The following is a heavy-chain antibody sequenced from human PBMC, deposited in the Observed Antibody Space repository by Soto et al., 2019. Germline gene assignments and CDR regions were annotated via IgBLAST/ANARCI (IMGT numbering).Heavy chain of an antibody. D-gene: IGHD3-9*01. V-gene: IGHV4-61*01. CDR2: IYYSGST. J-gene: IGHJ6*02. Sequence: PSETLSLTCTVSGGSVSSGSYYWSWIRQPPGKGLEWIGYIYYSGSTNYNPSLKSRVTISVDTSKNQFSLKLSSVTAADTAVYYCASEAYDILTGYYYGMEVWGQGTTVTVSS. CDR3: ASEAYDILTGYYYGMEV. CDR1: GGSVSSGSYY.